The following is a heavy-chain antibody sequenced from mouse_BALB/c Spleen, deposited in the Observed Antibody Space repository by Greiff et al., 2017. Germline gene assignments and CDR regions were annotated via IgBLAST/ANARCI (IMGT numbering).Heavy chain of an antibody. J-gene: IGHJ3*01. D-gene: IGHD2-1*01. V-gene: IGHV1-63*02. CDR3: ARGNFGNYVIAY. CDR2: IYPGGGYT. Sequence: QVQLQQSGAELVRPGTSVKISCKASGYTFTNYWLGWVKQRPGHGLEWIGDIYPGGGYTNYNEKFKGKATLTADTSSNTAYMQLSSLTSEDSAVYYCARGNFGNYVIAYWGQGTLVTVSA. CDR1: GYTFTNYW.